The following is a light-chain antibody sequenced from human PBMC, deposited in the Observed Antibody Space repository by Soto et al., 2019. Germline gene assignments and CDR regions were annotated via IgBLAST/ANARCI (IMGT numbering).Light chain of an antibody. V-gene: IGLV1-36*01. CDR3: AAWDDSLNGPV. CDR1: SSNIGNNA. J-gene: IGLJ2*01. CDR2: YDD. Sequence: QSVLTQPPSVSEAPRQRVTISCSGSSSNIGNNAVNWYQQLPGKAPKLLIYYDDLLPSGVSDRFSGSKSGTSASLAISGLQSEDEADYYRAAWDDSLNGPVFGGGTKVTVL.